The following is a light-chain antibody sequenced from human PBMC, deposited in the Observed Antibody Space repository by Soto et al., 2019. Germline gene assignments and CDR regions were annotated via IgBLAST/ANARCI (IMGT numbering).Light chain of an antibody. J-gene: IGKJ5*01. V-gene: IGKV3-20*01. Sequence: DSVLTRSLDTLSSSPWERATLASRASQSVSSNYLAWYQKIPGQAPRLIIYGVSSRAAGIPDRFSGSGSGTDFTLTINRLQPEDFAVYDCRQYHNTPITFGQGTRLEIK. CDR1: QSVSSNY. CDR2: GVS. CDR3: RQYHNTPIT.